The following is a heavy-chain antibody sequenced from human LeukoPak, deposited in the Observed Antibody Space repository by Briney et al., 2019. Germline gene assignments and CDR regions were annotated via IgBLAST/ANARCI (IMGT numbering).Heavy chain of an antibody. D-gene: IGHD6-6*01. CDR1: GFTFSSYG. J-gene: IGHJ6*02. Sequence: PGGSLRLSCAASGFTFSSYGMHWVRQAPGKGLEWVAVIWYDGSNKHYADSVKGRFTISRDNSKNTLYLQMNSLRVEDTAVYYCARDSSSDGMDVWGQGTTVTVSS. CDR3: ARDSSSDGMDV. CDR2: IWYDGSNK. V-gene: IGHV3-33*01.